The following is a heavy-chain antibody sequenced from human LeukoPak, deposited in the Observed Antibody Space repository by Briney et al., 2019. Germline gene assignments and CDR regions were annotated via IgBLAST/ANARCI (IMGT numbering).Heavy chain of an antibody. V-gene: IGHV4-59*01. Sequence: SETLSLTCTVSGGSISSYYWSWIRQPPGKGLEWIGYIYYSGGTNYNPSLKSRVTISVDTSKNQFCLNVSSVTAADTAVYYCARVTMVRGVTSLDYWGQGNLVPVSS. CDR2: IYYSGGT. CDR3: ARVTMVRGVTSLDY. D-gene: IGHD3-10*01. CDR1: GGSISSYY. J-gene: IGHJ4*02.